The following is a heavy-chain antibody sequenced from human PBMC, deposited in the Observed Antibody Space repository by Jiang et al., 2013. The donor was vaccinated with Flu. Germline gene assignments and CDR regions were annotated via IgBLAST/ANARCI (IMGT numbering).Heavy chain of an antibody. J-gene: IGHJ4*02. D-gene: IGHD5-24*01. CDR2: INHSGST. Sequence: LLKPSETLSLTCAVYGGSFSGYYWSWIRQPPGKGLEWIGEINHSGSTNYNPFLKSRVTISVDTSKNQFSLKLSSVTAADTAVYYCARGGGMATLIRWGQGTLVTVSS. CDR1: GGSFSGYY. V-gene: IGHV4-34*01. CDR3: ARGGGMATLIR.